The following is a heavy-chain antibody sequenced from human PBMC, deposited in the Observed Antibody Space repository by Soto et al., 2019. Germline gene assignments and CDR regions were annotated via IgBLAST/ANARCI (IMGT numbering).Heavy chain of an antibody. J-gene: IGHJ6*03. CDR1: GFTFSSYS. V-gene: IGHV3-48*01. CDR3: ARANGDYGDYYYYYYMDV. CDR2: ISSSSSTI. D-gene: IGHD4-17*01. Sequence: EVQLVESGGGLVQPGGSLRLSCAASGFTFSSYSMNWVRQAPGKGLEWVSYISSSSSTIYYADSVKGRFPISRDNAKNSLYLQMNSLRAEDTAVYYCARANGDYGDYYYYYYMDVWGKGTTVTVSS.